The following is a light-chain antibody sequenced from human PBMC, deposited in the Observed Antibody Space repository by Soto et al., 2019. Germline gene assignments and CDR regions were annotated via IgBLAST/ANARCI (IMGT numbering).Light chain of an antibody. V-gene: IGLV2-8*01. CDR3: SSYAGRTNNYV. J-gene: IGLJ1*01. CDR2: EVT. CDR1: SSDVGGYNY. Sequence: QSALTQPPSASGSPGQSVTISCTGTSSDVGGYNYVSWYQQHPGKAPKLMIYEVTKRPSGVPDRFSGSKSGNTASLTVSGLQAEDEADYYCSSYAGRTNNYVFGTGTQLTVL.